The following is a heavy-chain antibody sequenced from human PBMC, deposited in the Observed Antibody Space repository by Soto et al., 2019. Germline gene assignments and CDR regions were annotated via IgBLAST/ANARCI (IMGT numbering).Heavy chain of an antibody. V-gene: IGHV3-23*01. Sequence: EVQLLESGGGLVQPGGSLRLSCAASGFTFSSYAMSWVRQAPGKGLEWVSAVVGSGSSTYYADSVKGRFTISRDNSNNTLYLEMHSLRAEDTAVYYCAHHQRTTARQLGYFDYWGQGTLVTLSS. CDR1: GFTFSSYA. CDR2: VVGSGSST. D-gene: IGHD6-6*01. J-gene: IGHJ4*02. CDR3: AHHQRTTARQLGYFDY.